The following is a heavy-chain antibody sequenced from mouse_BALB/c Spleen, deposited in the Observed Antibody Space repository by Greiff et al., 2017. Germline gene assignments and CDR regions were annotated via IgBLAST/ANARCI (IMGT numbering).Heavy chain of an antibody. V-gene: IGHV1-9*01. CDR1: GYTFSSYW. CDR2: ILPGSGST. Sequence: QVQLQQSGAELMKPGASVKISCKATGYTFSSYWIEWVKQRPGHGLEWIGEILPGSGSTNYNEKFKGKATFTADTSSNTAYMQLSSLTSEDSAVYYCARSPTVVGLDYWGQGTTLTVSS. D-gene: IGHD1-1*01. CDR3: ARSPTVVGLDY. J-gene: IGHJ2*01.